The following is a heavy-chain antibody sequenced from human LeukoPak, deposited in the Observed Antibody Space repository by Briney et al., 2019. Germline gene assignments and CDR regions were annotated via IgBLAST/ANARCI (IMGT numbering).Heavy chain of an antibody. CDR2: IYHSGST. J-gene: IGHJ4*02. CDR1: GGSISTYY. V-gene: IGHV4-59*01. D-gene: IGHD5-12*01. CDR3: ARGGGYASPIGY. Sequence: SETLSLTCTLSGGSISTYYWSRIRQPPGKGLEWIGDIYHSGSTNYNPSLKSRVTISVDTSKNQFSLKLSSVTAADTAVYYCARGGGYASPIGYWGQGALVTVSS.